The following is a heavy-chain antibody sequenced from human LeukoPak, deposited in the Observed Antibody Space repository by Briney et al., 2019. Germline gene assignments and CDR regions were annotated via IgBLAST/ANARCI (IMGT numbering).Heavy chain of an antibody. Sequence: GGSLRLSCAASGFTFSSYGMHWVREAPGEGREWVAFIRYDGSNKYYADPVKGPFTISRDNSTNTLYLQMNSLRAEDTAVYYCAKDARRGYYYDSSGYYYDYWGQGTLVTVSS. J-gene: IGHJ4*02. D-gene: IGHD3-22*01. CDR3: AKDARRGYYYDSSGYYYDY. CDR1: GFTFSSYG. CDR2: IRYDGSNK. V-gene: IGHV3-30*02.